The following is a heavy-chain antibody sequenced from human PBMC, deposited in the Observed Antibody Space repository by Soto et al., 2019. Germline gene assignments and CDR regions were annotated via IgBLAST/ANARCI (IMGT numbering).Heavy chain of an antibody. CDR2: IRSNGVTA. J-gene: IGHJ6*02. CDR1: GFTFSNYV. Sequence: EVQLVESGGGLVQPGGSLRLSCAASGFTFSNYVMHWVRQAPGKGLEYISAIRSNGVTAYYANSVKGRFSISRDNSKNTLYLQMGSLRAEDMAVYYCARSDGDFLRGYYNDGIDVWGQGTTVTVSS. CDR3: ARSDGDFLRGYYNDGIDV. D-gene: IGHD4-17*01. V-gene: IGHV3-64*01.